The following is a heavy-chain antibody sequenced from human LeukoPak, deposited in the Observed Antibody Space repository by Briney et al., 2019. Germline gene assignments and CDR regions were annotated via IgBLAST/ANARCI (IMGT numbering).Heavy chain of an antibody. V-gene: IGHV1-2*02. J-gene: IGHJ4*02. CDR1: GYTFTGYY. D-gene: IGHD6-13*01. CDR3: ARDRDSSSWYDDY. CDR2: INPNNGGT. Sequence: GASVKVSCKASGYTFTGYYMHWVRQAPGQGLEWMGWINPNNGGTNYAQKFQGRVTMTRDTSISTAYMELSRLRSDDSAVYYCARDRDSSSWYDDYWGQGTMVTVSS.